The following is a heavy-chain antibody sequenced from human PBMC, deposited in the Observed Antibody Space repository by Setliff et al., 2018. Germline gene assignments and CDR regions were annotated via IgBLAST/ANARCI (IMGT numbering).Heavy chain of an antibody. J-gene: IGHJ4*02. Sequence: ASVKVSCKASGHMFTSNAMHWVRQAPGQGLEWMGVIDPSGTRTVSAQSFKGRITLTRDTSTDTAYMEVNSPKSEDTAVYFCASDLMGFWGQGTLVTVSS. V-gene: IGHV1-46*01. CDR2: IDPSGTRT. CDR1: GHMFTSNA. D-gene: IGHD3-9*01. CDR3: ASDLMGF.